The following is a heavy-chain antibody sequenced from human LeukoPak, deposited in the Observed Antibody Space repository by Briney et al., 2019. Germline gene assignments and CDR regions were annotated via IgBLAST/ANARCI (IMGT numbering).Heavy chain of an antibody. CDR3: ARGARAGYNLEPFDY. D-gene: IGHD5-24*01. CDR2: IYYSGST. J-gene: IGHJ4*02. V-gene: IGHV4-59*08. CDR1: GGSMSIYY. Sequence: SETLSLTCTVSGGSMSIYYWSWIRQPPGKGLEWIGYIYYSGSTKYNPSLKSRVTISVDTSKNQFSLKLSSVTAADTAVYYCARGARAGYNLEPFDYWGQGTLVTVSS.